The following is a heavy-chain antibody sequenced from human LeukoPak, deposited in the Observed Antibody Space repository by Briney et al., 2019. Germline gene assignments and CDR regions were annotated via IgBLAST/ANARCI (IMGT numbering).Heavy chain of an antibody. J-gene: IGHJ4*02. D-gene: IGHD1-14*01. CDR2: ISGDGNKI. Sequence: HPGGSLRLSCAASGFTSDDFGMHWARQVPGKGLEWVSFISGDGNKIHYADSVKGRFTVSRDKSKNSLYLEMISLRTEDTAFYYCAKDQPVLSFWGQGTLVTVSS. CDR3: AKDQPVLSF. CDR1: GFTSDDFG. V-gene: IGHV3-43*02.